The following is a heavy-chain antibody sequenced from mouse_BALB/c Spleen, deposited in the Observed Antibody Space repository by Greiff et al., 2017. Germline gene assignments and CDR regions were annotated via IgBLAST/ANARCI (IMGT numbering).Heavy chain of an antibody. CDR3: ARTFGSYMWFAY. Sequence: QVQLKESGAELARPGASVKLSCKASGYTFTSYWMQWVKQRPGQGLEWIGAIYPGDGDTRYTQKFKGKATLTADKSSSTAYMQLSSLASEDSAVYYCARTFGSYMWFAYWGQGTLVTVSA. J-gene: IGHJ3*01. V-gene: IGHV1-87*01. CDR2: IYPGDGDT. CDR1: GYTFTSYW. D-gene: IGHD2-10*01.